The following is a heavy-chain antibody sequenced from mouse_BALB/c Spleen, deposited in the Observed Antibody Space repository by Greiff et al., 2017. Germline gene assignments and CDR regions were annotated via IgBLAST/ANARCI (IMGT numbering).Heavy chain of an antibody. Sequence: EVQRVESGGGLVQPGGSMKLSCVASGFTFSNYWMNWVRQSPEKGLEWVAEIRLKSNNYATHYAESVKGRFTISRDDSKSSVYLQMNNLRAEDTGIYYCTRDPMIPAMDYWGQGTSVTVSS. CDR2: IRLKSNNYAT. J-gene: IGHJ4*01. CDR1: GFTFSNYW. V-gene: IGHV6-6*02. D-gene: IGHD2-4*01. CDR3: TRDPMIPAMDY.